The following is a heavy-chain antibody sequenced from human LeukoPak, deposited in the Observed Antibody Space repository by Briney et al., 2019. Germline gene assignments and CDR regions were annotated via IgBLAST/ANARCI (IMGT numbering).Heavy chain of an antibody. Sequence: SETLSLTCTVSGASISSHYWSWIRQPPGKGLEWIGHISYSGSTNYNPSLMSRVTTSVDTSKNQFSLKMSSVTAADTAVYYCARAGGDISSSQDLDYWGQGTLVTVSS. CDR2: ISYSGST. J-gene: IGHJ4*02. CDR1: GASISSHY. V-gene: IGHV4-59*11. D-gene: IGHD6-6*01. CDR3: ARAGGDISSSQDLDY.